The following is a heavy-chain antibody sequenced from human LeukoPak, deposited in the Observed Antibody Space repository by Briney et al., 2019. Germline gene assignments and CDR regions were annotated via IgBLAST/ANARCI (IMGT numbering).Heavy chain of an antibody. V-gene: IGHV3-7*01. Sequence: GGSLRLSCAGSGFTFSSYWMSWVRQAPGKGLERVANIKQDGSEKYYVDSMKGRFTISRDNANNSLYLQMNSLRAEDTAVYYCARGGSEGATKRSGTDYWGQGTLVTVSS. CDR3: ARGGSEGATKRSGTDY. CDR1: GFTFSSYW. D-gene: IGHD1-26*01. J-gene: IGHJ4*02. CDR2: IKQDGSEK.